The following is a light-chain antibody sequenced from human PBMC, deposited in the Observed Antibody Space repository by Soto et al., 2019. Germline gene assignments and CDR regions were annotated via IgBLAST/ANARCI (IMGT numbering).Light chain of an antibody. J-gene: IGKJ5*01. CDR3: QQSYSTPD. CDR1: QSISSY. V-gene: IGKV1-39*01. Sequence: DIQMTQAPSSLSASVGDRVTITFRASQSISSYLNWYQQKPGKAPKLLIYAASSLQSGVPSRFSGSGSGTDFTLTISSLQPEDFATYYCQQSYSTPDFGQGTRLEI. CDR2: AAS.